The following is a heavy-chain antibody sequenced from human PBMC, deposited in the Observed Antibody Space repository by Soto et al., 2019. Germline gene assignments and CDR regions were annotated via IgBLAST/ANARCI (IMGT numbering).Heavy chain of an antibody. D-gene: IGHD1-26*01. CDR3: ARYLSTTLMSMNSFDP. J-gene: IGHJ5*02. CDR1: GYTFTGHY. Sequence: ASVKVSCKASGYTFTGHYIHWVRQAPGQGLEGMGWINPKTGGTKNVPNFRGRVTFTSETSFSTAYMEVPTLRSDDTAVYFCARYLSTTLMSMNSFDPWGQGTLVTVSS. V-gene: IGHV1-2*02. CDR2: INPKTGGT.